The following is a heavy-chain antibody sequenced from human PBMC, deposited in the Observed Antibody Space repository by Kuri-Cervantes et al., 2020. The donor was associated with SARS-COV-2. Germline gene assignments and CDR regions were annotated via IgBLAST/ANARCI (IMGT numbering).Heavy chain of an antibody. V-gene: IGHV3-21*01. CDR1: GFIFSNYT. CDR2: ISGSSSYI. J-gene: IGHJ4*02. Sequence: GGSLRLSCAASGFIFSNYTINWVRQAPGKGLEWVSSISGSSSYIYYADSAKGRFTISRDNAKNSVYLQMNSLRAEDTAVYYCSREQRLVPLDYWGRGTLVTVSS. CDR3: SREQRLVPLDY. D-gene: IGHD6-13*01.